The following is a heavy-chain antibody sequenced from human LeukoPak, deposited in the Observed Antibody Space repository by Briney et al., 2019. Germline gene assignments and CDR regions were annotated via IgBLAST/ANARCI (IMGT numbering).Heavy chain of an antibody. CDR2: INHSGST. D-gene: IGHD3-22*01. V-gene: IGHV4-34*01. J-gene: IGHJ4*02. CDR3: ARRDDSSGYHKIFDY. CDR1: GGSFSGYY. Sequence: SETLSLTCAVYGGSFSGYYWIWIRQPPGKGLEWMGEINHSGSTNYNPSLKSRVTISVDTSKNQFSLKLSSVTAADTAVYYCARRDDSSGYHKIFDYWGPGTLVTVSS.